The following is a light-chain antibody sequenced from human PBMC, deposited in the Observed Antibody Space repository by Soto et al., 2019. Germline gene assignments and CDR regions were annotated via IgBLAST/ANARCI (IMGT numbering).Light chain of an antibody. CDR1: ISDVGAYNS. J-gene: IGLJ1*01. Sequence: QPVLAQPASVCGSPGQSFTISCTGTISDVGAYNSVSWYQQHPHRAPQVIIYKGTQRPSGVSNRFSGSTSGNAASLTISALQADAEADYFCCSSAPESTYVFGTGTKVTV. CDR3: CSSAPESTYV. CDR2: KGT. V-gene: IGLV2-23*01.